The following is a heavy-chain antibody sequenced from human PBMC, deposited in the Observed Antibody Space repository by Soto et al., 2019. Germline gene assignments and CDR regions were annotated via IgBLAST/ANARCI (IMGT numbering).Heavy chain of an antibody. D-gene: IGHD1-1*01. V-gene: IGHV3-23*01. J-gene: IGHJ4*02. CDR2: ISSSGGTT. Sequence: GGSLRLSCAASGFTFSSYAMSWVRQAPGKGLEWVSTISSSGGTTYYADSVKGRFTISRDNSKNTLYLQMNTLRAEDTAVYYCAKDSVERRSVYSWFYFDYGDQGNLVTVYS. CDR3: AKDSVERRSVYSWFYFDY. CDR1: GFTFSSYA.